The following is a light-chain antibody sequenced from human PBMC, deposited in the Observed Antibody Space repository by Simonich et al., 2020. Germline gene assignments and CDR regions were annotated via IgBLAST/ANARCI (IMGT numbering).Light chain of an antibody. CDR1: ALPKKY. CDR2: EDS. J-gene: IGLJ3*02. V-gene: IGLV3-10*01. Sequence: SYELTQPPSVSVSPGQTARITCSGDALPKKYAYWYQQKSGQAPVLVIYEDSKRPSGIPDRFSGSSSGAERYLTISSLQSEDEADYYCQTWGTGMVFGGGTKLTVL. CDR3: QTWGTGMV.